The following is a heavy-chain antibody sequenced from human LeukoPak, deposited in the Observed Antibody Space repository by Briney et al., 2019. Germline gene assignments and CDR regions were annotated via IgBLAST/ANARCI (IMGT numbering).Heavy chain of an antibody. V-gene: IGHV1-8*01. CDR2: MNPNSGNT. D-gene: IGHD1-7*01. CDR3: ARGGAGTTYCDY. CDR1: GYTFTSYD. Sequence: ASVKVSCKASGYTFTSYDINWVRQATGQGLEWMGWMNPNSGNTGYAQKFQGRVTTTRNTSISTAYMELSSLRSEDTAVYYCARGGAGTTYCDYWGQGTLVTVSS. J-gene: IGHJ4*02.